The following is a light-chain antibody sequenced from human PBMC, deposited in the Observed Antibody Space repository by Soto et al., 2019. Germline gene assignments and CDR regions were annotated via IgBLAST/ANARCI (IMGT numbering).Light chain of an antibody. Sequence: EIVMTQSPATLSVTPGERATLSCRASQSVSSNLAWYQQKPGQAPRLLLFGASSRATGIPARFSGSGSGTEFTLTISSLQSEDVVVYYCQQYNNWPLTFGGGTKVDIK. J-gene: IGKJ4*01. V-gene: IGKV3-15*01. CDR2: GAS. CDR3: QQYNNWPLT. CDR1: QSVSSN.